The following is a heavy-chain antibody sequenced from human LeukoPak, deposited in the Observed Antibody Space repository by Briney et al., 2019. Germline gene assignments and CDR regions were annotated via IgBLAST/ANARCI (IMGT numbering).Heavy chain of an antibody. CDR1: GYSFASYW. Sequence: GESLKISCKGSGYSFASYWIGWVRQMPGKGLEWMGIIYPGDSDTRYSPSFQGHVTISADKSISTAYLQWSSLKASDTAMYYCARRYSSSWSHFDYWGQGTLVTVSS. V-gene: IGHV5-51*01. D-gene: IGHD6-13*01. CDR3: ARRYSSSWSHFDY. J-gene: IGHJ4*02. CDR2: IYPGDSDT.